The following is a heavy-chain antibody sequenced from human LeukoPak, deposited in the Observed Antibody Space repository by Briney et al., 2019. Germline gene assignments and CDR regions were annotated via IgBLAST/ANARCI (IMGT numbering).Heavy chain of an antibody. CDR1: GGSMSSGSYY. Sequence: PSQTLSLTCTVSGGSMSSGSYYWSWIRQPAGKGLEWIGRIYTSGSTNYNPSLKSRVTISVDTSKNQFSLKVNSVTAADTAVYYCARGPFWGQGTLVTVSS. CDR3: ARGPF. CDR2: IYTSGST. V-gene: IGHV4-61*02. J-gene: IGHJ4*02.